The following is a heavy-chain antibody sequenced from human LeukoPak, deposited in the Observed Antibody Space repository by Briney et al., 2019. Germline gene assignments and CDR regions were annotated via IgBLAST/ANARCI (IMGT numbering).Heavy chain of an antibody. D-gene: IGHD6-13*01. V-gene: IGHV4-34*01. CDR3: ARDSSSWRLLDY. J-gene: IGHJ4*02. CDR1: GGSFSGYY. Sequence: SETLSLTCAVYGGSFSGYYWSWIRQPPGKGLEWIGEINHSGSTNYNPSLKSRVTISVDTSKNQFSLQLNSVTPEDTAVYYCARDSSSWRLLDYWGQGTLVTVSS. CDR2: INHSGST.